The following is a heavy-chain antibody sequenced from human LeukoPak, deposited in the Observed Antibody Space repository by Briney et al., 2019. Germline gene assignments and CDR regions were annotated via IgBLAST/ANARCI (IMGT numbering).Heavy chain of an antibody. D-gene: IGHD3-9*01. V-gene: IGHV3-30*18. Sequence: AGGSLRLSCAASGFTFSSYGMHWVRQAPGKGLEWVAVISYDGSNKYYADSVKGRFTISRANSKNTLYLQMNSLRAEDTAVYYCAKGLRYSDNWGQGTLVTVSS. CDR2: ISYDGSNK. J-gene: IGHJ4*02. CDR3: AKGLRYSDN. CDR1: GFTFSSYG.